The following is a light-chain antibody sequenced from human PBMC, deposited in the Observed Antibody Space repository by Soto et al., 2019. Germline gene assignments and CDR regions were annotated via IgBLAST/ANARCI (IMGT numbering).Light chain of an antibody. J-gene: IGKJ1*01. CDR1: QSVSSSY. CDR3: QQYGRSPWT. Sequence: EIVLTQSPGTLSLSPGERATLSCRVSQSVSSSYLAWYQQKPGQAPRLLIFDASSRATGISDRFSGSGSGTDFTLTISRLEPEDFAVYYCQQYGRSPWTFGQGTKVEVK. V-gene: IGKV3-20*01. CDR2: DAS.